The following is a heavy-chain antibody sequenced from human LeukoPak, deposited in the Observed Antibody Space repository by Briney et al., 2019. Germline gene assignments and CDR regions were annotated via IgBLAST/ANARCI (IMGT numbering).Heavy chain of an antibody. Sequence: TSETLSLTCAVSDDSFSSHYWTWIRQPPGKGLEWNGYISYIGSTNYNPSLKSRVTISIDTSKNQFSLKLSSVTAADTAVYYCARDLVTVTKGFDIWGQGTMVSVSS. CDR2: ISYIGST. CDR1: DDSFSSHY. D-gene: IGHD4-17*01. J-gene: IGHJ3*02. CDR3: ARDLVTVTKGFDI. V-gene: IGHV4-59*11.